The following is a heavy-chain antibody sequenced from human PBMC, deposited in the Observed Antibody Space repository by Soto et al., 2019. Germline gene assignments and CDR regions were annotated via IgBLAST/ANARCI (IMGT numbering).Heavy chain of an antibody. D-gene: IGHD6-6*01. V-gene: IGHV4-30-4*01. Sequence: PSETLSLTCTVSGGSISSGDYYWSWIRQPPGKGLEWIGYIYYSGSTYYNPSLKSRVTISVDTSKNQFSLKLSSVTAADTAVYYCARVGSSSGEFDYWGQEILVTVSS. CDR3: ARVGSSSGEFDY. J-gene: IGHJ4*02. CDR1: GGSISSGDYY. CDR2: IYYSGST.